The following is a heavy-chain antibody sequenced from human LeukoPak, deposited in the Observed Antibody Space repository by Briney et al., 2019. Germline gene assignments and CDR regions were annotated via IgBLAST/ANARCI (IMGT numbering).Heavy chain of an antibody. V-gene: IGHV4-59*01. CDR2: MYYTGTI. CDR3: VGEKSFFVEAI. CDR1: GGSISSYY. D-gene: IGHD3-3*01. J-gene: IGHJ3*02. Sequence: SETLSLTCTVSGGSISSYYWNWIRQPPGKGLEWIGHMYYTGTINYNPSLKSRVTVSVDTSKNLFSLKVSSVTAADTAVYYCVGEKSFFVEAIWSQGTMVTVSS.